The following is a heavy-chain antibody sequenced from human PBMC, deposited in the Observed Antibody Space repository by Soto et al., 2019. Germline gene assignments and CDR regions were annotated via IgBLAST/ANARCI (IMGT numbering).Heavy chain of an antibody. J-gene: IGHJ5*02. CDR2: IYYSGST. V-gene: IGHV4-39*01. Sequence: QVQLKESGPGLAKPSETLSLTCTVSGGSIISSSYYWGWIRQPPGKGLEWIGSIYYSGSTYYNPSLKSRVTISVDTSKNQFSLKLSSVTAADTAVYYCARGAAVVTSTEFDWFDPWGQGTLVTVSS. CDR1: GGSIISSSYY. D-gene: IGHD2-15*01. CDR3: ARGAAVVTSTEFDWFDP.